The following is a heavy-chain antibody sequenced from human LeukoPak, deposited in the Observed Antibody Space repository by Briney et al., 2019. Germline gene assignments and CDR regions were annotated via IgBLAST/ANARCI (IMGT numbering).Heavy chain of an antibody. D-gene: IGHD3-22*01. CDR2: IYYSGST. CDR3: ASSFFYDSSGYVEGHDAFDI. CDR1: GGSISSSSYY. V-gene: IGHV4-39*07. Sequence: SETLSLTCTVSGGSISSSSYYWGWIRQPPGKGLEWIGSIYYSGSTYYNPSLKSRVTISVDTSKNQFSLKLSSVTAADTAVYYCASSFFYDSSGYVEGHDAFDIWGQGTMVTVSS. J-gene: IGHJ3*02.